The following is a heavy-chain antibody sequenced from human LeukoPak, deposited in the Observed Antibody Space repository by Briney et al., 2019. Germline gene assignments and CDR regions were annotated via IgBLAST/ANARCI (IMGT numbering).Heavy chain of an antibody. D-gene: IGHD3-22*01. CDR2: IYTTGSS. CDR3: ARDFRAQDRGGYYYTFAFDI. CDR1: SDSISSGNYF. J-gene: IGHJ3*02. Sequence: PSETLSLTCNVSSDSISSGNYFWSWIRQPAGKGLEWIWRIYTTGSSHYNPSLKSRVTISLDTSKNQFSLRLSSVTAADTALYYCARDFRAQDRGGYYYTFAFDIWGQGTMVTVSS. V-gene: IGHV4-61*02.